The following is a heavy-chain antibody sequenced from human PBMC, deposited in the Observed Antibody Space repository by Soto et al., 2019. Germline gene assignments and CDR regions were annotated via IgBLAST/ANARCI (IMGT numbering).Heavy chain of an antibody. CDR3: ARDRSEASYYDFWSGENWFDP. J-gene: IGHJ5*02. D-gene: IGHD3-3*01. Sequence: SQTLSLTCAISGDSVSSNSAAWNWIRQSPSRGLEWLGRTYYRSKWYNDYAVSVKSRITINPDTSKNQFSLQLNSVTPEDTAVYYCARDRSEASYYDFWSGENWFDPWGQGTLVTVSS. CDR2: TYYRSKWYN. V-gene: IGHV6-1*01. CDR1: GDSVSSNSAA.